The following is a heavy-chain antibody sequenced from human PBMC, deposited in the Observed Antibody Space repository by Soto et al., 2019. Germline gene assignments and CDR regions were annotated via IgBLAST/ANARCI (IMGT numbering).Heavy chain of an antibody. Sequence: QVQLVQSGAEVKKPGSSVKVSCKASGGTFSSYTISWVRQAPGQGLEWMGRIIPILGIANYAQKFQGRVTITADKSTSTAYMELSSLRSEDTAVYYCARELRFLEWLPPYYMDVWGKGTTVTVSS. CDR2: IIPILGIA. CDR1: GGTFSSYT. V-gene: IGHV1-69*02. J-gene: IGHJ6*03. CDR3: ARELRFLEWLPPYYMDV. D-gene: IGHD3-3*01.